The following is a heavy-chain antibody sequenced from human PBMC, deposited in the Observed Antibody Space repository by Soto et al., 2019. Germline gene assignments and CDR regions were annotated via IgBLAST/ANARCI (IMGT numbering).Heavy chain of an antibody. CDR2: IYRGGIT. V-gene: IGHV4-38-2*01. J-gene: IGHJ5*02. CDR1: GYSISSGLY. CDR3: AIGNPDWFDP. D-gene: IGHD1-1*01. Sequence: TETLSLTCAVSGYSISSGLYWGWIRQPPGKGLEWIGTIYRGGITYYNPSLKSRVTISIDTSKNHFSLRLSSVTATDTAVYFCAIGNPDWFDPWGQGTLVTVS.